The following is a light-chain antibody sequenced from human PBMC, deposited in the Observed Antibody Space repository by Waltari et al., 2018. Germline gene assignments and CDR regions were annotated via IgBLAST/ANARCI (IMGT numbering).Light chain of an antibody. Sequence: EIVLTQSPATLSLSPGERATLSCRTSQSVSSYLAWYQQKAGQAPRPLIYDASNRATGIPARLTGSGSGTDFTLTISSLEPEDFAVYYCQHRGTFGQGTRVEIK. CDR1: QSVSSY. V-gene: IGKV3-11*01. J-gene: IGKJ1*01. CDR3: QHRGT. CDR2: DAS.